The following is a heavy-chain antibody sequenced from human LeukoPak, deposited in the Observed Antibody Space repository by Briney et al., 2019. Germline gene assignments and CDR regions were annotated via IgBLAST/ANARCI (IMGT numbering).Heavy chain of an antibody. CDR2: ISAYNGNT. J-gene: IGHJ3*02. CDR1: GYTFTSYG. V-gene: IGHV1-18*01. CDR3: GRLRSIGASGHDASDM. Sequence: ASVKVSCKASGYTFTSYGISWVRQAPGHGLEWMGWISAYNGNTNYAQKLQGRVTMTTDTSTSTAYMELRSLRSDDTAVYFCGRLRSIGASGHDASDMWGQGTMVTVSS. D-gene: IGHD6-25*01.